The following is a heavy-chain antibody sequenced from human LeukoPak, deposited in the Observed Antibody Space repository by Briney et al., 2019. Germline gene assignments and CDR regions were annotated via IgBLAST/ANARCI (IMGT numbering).Heavy chain of an antibody. Sequence: ASVKVSCKASGYTFTSYDINWVRQAPGQGLEWMGWMNPNSGNTDYAQKFQGRVTMTRDTSINTAYMELSNLRSEDTAVYYCARPRDYTGYYQYYFGYWGQGTLVTVSS. V-gene: IGHV1-8*01. D-gene: IGHD3-9*01. CDR1: GYTFTSYD. CDR3: ARPRDYTGYYQYYFGY. J-gene: IGHJ4*02. CDR2: MNPNSGNT.